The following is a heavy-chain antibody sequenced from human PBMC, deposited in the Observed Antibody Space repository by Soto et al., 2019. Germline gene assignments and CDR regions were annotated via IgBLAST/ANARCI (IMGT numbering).Heavy chain of an antibody. V-gene: IGHV1-8*01. CDR2: LNPKSGMT. J-gene: IGHJ4*02. CDR1: GYTFTTYD. Sequence: QVQLVQSGPEVKKPGASVKVSCKASGYTFTTYDFNWVRQAPGQGLEWMGWLNPKSGMTGSAQKFQGRVTMTRDSSISTVYMELSSLRSEDTSVYSCARVAGSPDSWGQGTLVTVSS. D-gene: IGHD1-26*01. CDR3: ARVAGSPDS.